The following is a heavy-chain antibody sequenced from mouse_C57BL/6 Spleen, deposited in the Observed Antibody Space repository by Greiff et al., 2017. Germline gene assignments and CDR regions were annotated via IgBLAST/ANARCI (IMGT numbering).Heavy chain of an antibody. CDR1: GFTFSSYA. CDR2: ISDGGSYT. CDR3: ARDRNSYYAMDY. Sequence: DVHLVESGGGLVKPGGSLKLSCAASGFTFSSYAMSWVRQTPETRLEWVATISDGGSYTYSPDNVKGRFTISRDKAKNNLYLQMSHLKSEDTAMYYCARDRNSYYAMDYWGQGTSVTVSS. V-gene: IGHV5-4*01. J-gene: IGHJ4*01.